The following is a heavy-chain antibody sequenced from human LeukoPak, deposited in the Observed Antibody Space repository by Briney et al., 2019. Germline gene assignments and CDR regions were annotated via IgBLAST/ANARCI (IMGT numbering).Heavy chain of an antibody. D-gene: IGHD6-13*01. CDR2: INPSGGST. V-gene: IGHV1-46*01. Sequence: ASVKVSCKASGYTFTSYYMHWVRQAPGQGLEWMGIINPSGGSTSYAQKFQGRVTMTRDMSTSTVYMELSSLRSEDTAVYYCARSRFVMYSSSRYYFDYWGQGTLVTVSS. CDR1: GYTFTSYY. CDR3: ARSRFVMYSSSRYYFDY. J-gene: IGHJ4*02.